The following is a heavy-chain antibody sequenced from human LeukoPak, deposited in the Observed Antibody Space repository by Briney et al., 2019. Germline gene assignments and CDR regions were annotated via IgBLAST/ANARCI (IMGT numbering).Heavy chain of an antibody. CDR2: VSYDGSYK. Sequence: GRSLRLCCATAGSTFSKFAMHWVRQAPGKGLEWVAVVSYDGSYKYYADSVKGRFTISRDNSKNTLYLQMNSQRAEDTAVYYCARAPGYGAAYYFDYWGQGTLVTVSS. CDR3: ARAPGYGAAYYFDY. CDR1: GSTFSKFA. D-gene: IGHD1-1*01. V-gene: IGHV3-30*04. J-gene: IGHJ4*02.